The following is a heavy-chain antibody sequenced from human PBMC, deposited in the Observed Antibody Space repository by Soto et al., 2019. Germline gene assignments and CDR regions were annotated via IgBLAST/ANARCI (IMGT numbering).Heavy chain of an antibody. J-gene: IGHJ3*02. CDR3: ARDRSDTSISFEAFDI. Sequence: QVQLQESGPGLVKPSETLSLTCTVSGASVSSGGHYWSWIRQPPGEGLEWIAYIYHTGTTDYNPSLKRRVTISVDLSKNQCSLRLSSVTAADTAVYYFARDRSDTSISFEAFDIWGQGTMVTVSS. V-gene: IGHV4-61*08. CDR1: GASVSSGGHY. CDR2: IYHTGTT.